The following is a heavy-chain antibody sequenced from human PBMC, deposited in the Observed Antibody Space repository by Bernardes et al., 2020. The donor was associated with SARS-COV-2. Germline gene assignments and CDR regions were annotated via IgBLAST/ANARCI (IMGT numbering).Heavy chain of an antibody. D-gene: IGHD2-15*01. J-gene: IGHJ6*02. CDR2: ISWNSGSI. V-gene: IGHV3-9*01. CDR3: AKAGGGYCSGGSCRPLYYYYGMDV. Sequence: GGSLRLSCAASGFTFDDYAMHWVRQAPGKGLEWVSGISWNSGSIGYADSVKGRFTISRDNAKNSLYLQMNSLRAEDTALYYCAKAGGGYCSGGSCRPLYYYYGMDVWGQGTTVNVSS. CDR1: GFTFDDYA.